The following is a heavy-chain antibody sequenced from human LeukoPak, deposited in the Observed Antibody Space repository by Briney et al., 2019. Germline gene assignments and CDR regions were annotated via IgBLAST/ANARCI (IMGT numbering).Heavy chain of an antibody. D-gene: IGHD3-3*01. CDR3: AREIITIFGVGAFDI. V-gene: IGHV3-30-3*01. Sequence: SGGSLRLSCAASGFTFSSYAMHWVRQAPGKGLEWVAVISYDGSNKYYADSVKGRFTISRDNSKNALYLQMNSLRAEDTAVYYCAREIITIFGVGAFDIWGQGTMVTVSS. CDR2: ISYDGSNK. CDR1: GFTFSSYA. J-gene: IGHJ3*02.